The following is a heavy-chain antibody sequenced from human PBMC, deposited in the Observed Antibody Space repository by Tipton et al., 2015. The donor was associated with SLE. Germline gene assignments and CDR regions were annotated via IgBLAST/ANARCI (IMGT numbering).Heavy chain of an antibody. CDR1: GYSVTSSGYY. J-gene: IGHJ6*03. CDR3: ARGGLGYSYYYYMDV. D-gene: IGHD5-18*01. CDR2: IPYDGRT. Sequence: TLSLTCTATGYSVTSSGYYWSWIRQHPGKGLEWIGFIPYDGRTKYNPSLKSRVTISLDTSKTQFSLKLSSVTAADTAVYYCARGGLGYSYYYYMDVWGKGTTVTVSS. V-gene: IGHV4-31*03.